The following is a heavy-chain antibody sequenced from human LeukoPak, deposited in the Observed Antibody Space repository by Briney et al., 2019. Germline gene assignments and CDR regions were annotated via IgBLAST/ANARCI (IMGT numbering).Heavy chain of an antibody. V-gene: IGHV3-23*01. D-gene: IGHD2-2*01. CDR3: AKARRYCSSTSCPYYYYGMDV. J-gene: IGHJ6*02. CDR2: ISGSGGST. Sequence: GGSLRLSCAASGFTFSSYAMSWVRQAPGKGLEWVSAISGSGGSTYYADSVKGRFTISRDNSKNTLYLQMNSLRAEDTAVYYCAKARRYCSSTSCPYYYYGMDVWGQGTTVTASS. CDR1: GFTFSSYA.